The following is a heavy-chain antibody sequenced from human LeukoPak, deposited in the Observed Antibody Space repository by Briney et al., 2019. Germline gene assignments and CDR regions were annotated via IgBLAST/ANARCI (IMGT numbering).Heavy chain of an antibody. CDR3: AHYYDSSGYYAPNYFDY. CDR2: IYHSGST. J-gene: IGHJ4*02. Sequence: PSGTLSLTCAVSGGSISSSNWWSWVRQPPGKGLEWIGEIYHSGSTNYNPSLKSRVTISVDKSKNQFSLKLSSVTAADTAVYYCAHYYDSSGYYAPNYFDYWGQGTLVTVSS. D-gene: IGHD3-22*01. V-gene: IGHV4-4*02. CDR1: GGSISSSNW.